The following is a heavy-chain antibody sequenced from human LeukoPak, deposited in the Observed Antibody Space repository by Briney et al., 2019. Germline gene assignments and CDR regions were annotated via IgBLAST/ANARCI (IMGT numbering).Heavy chain of an antibody. CDR2: INSDGSST. Sequence: PGGSLRLSCAASGFTFSSYWMHWVRRAPGKGLVWVSRINSDGSSTSYADSVKGRFTISRDNAKNTLYLQMNSLRAEDTAVYYCARVTGSGSYYNPFDYWGQGTLVTVSS. J-gene: IGHJ4*02. D-gene: IGHD3-10*01. V-gene: IGHV3-74*01. CDR3: ARVTGSGSYYNPFDY. CDR1: GFTFSSYW.